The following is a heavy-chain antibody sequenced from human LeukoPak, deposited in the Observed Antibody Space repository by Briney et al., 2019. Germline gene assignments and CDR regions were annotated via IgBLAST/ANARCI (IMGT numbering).Heavy chain of an antibody. CDR3: ARGDYDFWSGYYRSYGMDV. CDR2: IYAGGDT. J-gene: IGHJ6*02. V-gene: IGHV3-53*01. CDR1: GFSVSSNF. Sequence: GGSLRLSCAASGFSVSSNFMSWVRQAPGKGLEWVSVIYAGGDTYYADSVKGRFTIARDNFKNTVYLQMNSLRAEDTAVYYCARGDYDFWSGYYRSYGMDVWGQGTTVTVSS. D-gene: IGHD3-3*01.